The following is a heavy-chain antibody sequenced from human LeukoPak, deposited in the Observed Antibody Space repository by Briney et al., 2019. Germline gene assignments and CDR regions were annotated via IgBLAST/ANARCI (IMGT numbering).Heavy chain of an antibody. D-gene: IGHD1-26*01. J-gene: IGHJ6*03. V-gene: IGHV3-21*01. Sequence: GGSLRLSCAASGFTFSTYNMNWVRQAPGKGLEWVSSITSTSSYMYYADSVKGRFTISRDNAQNSLYLHMSSLRAEDTAVYYCARDPYSGGYGDDYYYYMDVWGKGTTVTISS. CDR3: ARDPYSGGYGDDYYYYMDV. CDR1: GFTFSTYN. CDR2: ITSTSSYM.